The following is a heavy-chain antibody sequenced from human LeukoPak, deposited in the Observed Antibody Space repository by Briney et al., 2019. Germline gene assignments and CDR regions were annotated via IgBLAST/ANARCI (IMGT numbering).Heavy chain of an antibody. Sequence: GGSLPLSCAASGYAFGSHGLSWVRQAPGKGLEWVATINGAGANPCYAETVKGRFTISRDNTRDTLYLQMHSLRAEDTAIYYWAKVSVCYGCYFDYWGQGTLVTVS. CDR1: GYAFGSHG. J-gene: IGHJ4*02. V-gene: IGHV3-23*01. CDR2: INGAGANP. CDR3: AKVSVCYGCYFDY. D-gene: IGHD3-10*01.